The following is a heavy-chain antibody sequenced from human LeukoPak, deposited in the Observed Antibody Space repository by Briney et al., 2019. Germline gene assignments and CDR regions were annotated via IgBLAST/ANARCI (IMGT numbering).Heavy chain of an antibody. CDR3: ARSSSYCSSTSCYANWFDP. CDR2: IYYSGST. V-gene: IGHV4-39*07. CDR1: GGSISSSTYY. J-gene: IGHJ5*02. D-gene: IGHD2-2*01. Sequence: SETLSLTCTVSGGSISSSTYYWGWIRQPPGKGLEWIGYIYYSGSTYYNPSLKSRVTISVDTSKNQFSLKLSSVTAADTAVYYCARSSSYCSSTSCYANWFDPWGQGTLVTVSS.